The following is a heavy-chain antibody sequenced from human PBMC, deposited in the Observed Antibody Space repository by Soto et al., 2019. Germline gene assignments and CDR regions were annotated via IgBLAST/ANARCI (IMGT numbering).Heavy chain of an antibody. J-gene: IGHJ4*02. V-gene: IGHV4-4*02. Sequence: QVQLQESGPGLVKPSGTLSLTCAVSGASISSSDWWSWVRQPPGKGLEWIGEIYHSGNTNYNPSLXXXFXXSVDKSKNQFSLKLSSVTAADTAVYYCASTVYWDAGINFDSWGQGTLVTVSS. D-gene: IGHD2-8*02. CDR2: IYHSGNT. CDR3: ASTVYWDAGINFDS. CDR1: GASISSSDW.